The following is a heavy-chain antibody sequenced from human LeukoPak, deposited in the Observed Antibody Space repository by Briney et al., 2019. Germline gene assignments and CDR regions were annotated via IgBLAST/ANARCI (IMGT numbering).Heavy chain of an antibody. V-gene: IGHV1-69*13. J-gene: IGHJ5*02. CDR2: IIPIFGTA. Sequence: GASVKVSCKASGGTFSSYAISWVRQAPGQGLEWMGGIIPIFGTANYAQKFQGRVTITADESTSTAYMELSSLRSEDTAVYYCARISSSWYFGWFDPWGQGTLATVSS. D-gene: IGHD6-13*01. CDR1: GGTFSSYA. CDR3: ARISSSWYFGWFDP.